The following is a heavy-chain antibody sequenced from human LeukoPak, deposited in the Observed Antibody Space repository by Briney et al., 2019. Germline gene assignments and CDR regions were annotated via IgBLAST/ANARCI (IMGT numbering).Heavy chain of an antibody. D-gene: IGHD3-22*01. CDR1: GFTGSSNY. V-gene: IGHV3-74*01. J-gene: IGHJ4*02. CDR3: SRVNYQDDN. Sequence: PGGSLRLSCAASGFTGSSNYMSWVRQAPGKGLVWVSRICNAESNTNYADFVKGRFITSRDDAKNTLYLQMNSLTVEDTAVYYCSRVNYQDDNWGQGTLVTVSS. CDR2: ICNAESNT.